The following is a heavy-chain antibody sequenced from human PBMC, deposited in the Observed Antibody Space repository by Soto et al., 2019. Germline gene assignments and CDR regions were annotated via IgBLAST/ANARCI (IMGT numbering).Heavy chain of an antibody. CDR1: GYTFSGYH. V-gene: IGHV1-2*02. CDR3: AREGATRRPSRPAIGWLES. J-gene: IGHJ5*01. D-gene: IGHD2-2*02. Sequence: ASVKVSCKASGYTFSGYHMHWLRQAPGQGLEWMGWINVYNGETNIAQKFQGRVAMTRDTSITTAYVELSRLRFDDTAVYFCAREGATRRPSRPAIGWLESWGQGTLVTVSS. CDR2: INVYNGET.